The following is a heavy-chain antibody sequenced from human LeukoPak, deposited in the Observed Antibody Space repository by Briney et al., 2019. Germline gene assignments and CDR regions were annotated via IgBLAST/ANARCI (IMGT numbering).Heavy chain of an antibody. V-gene: IGHV1-2*02. CDR1: GYTFTGYY. CDR2: INPNSGGT. CDR3: ASYPRMTTSDYYYMDV. J-gene: IGHJ6*03. D-gene: IGHD4-17*01. Sequence: ASVNVSCKASGYTFTGYYMHWVRQAPGQGLEWMGWINPNSGGTNYAQKFQGRVTMTRDTSISTAYMELSRLRSDDTAVYYCASYPRMTTSDYYYMDVWGKGTTVTVSS.